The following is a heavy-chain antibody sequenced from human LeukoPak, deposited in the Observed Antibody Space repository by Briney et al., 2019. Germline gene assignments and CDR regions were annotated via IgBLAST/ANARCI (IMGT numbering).Heavy chain of an antibody. CDR3: ARDRAVARVDY. Sequence: PSETLSLTCTVSGGSISSYYWSWIRQPPGKGLEWIGYIYYSGSTNYNPSLKSRVTISVDTPKNQFSLKLSSVTAADTAVYYCARDRAVARVDYWGQGTLVTVSS. D-gene: IGHD6-19*01. CDR2: IYYSGST. J-gene: IGHJ4*02. V-gene: IGHV4-59*12. CDR1: GGSISSYY.